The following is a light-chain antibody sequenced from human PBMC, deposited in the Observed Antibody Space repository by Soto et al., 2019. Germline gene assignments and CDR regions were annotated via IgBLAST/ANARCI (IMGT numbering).Light chain of an antibody. J-gene: IGKJ4*01. CDR1: QSISRF. V-gene: IGKV3-11*01. Sequence: ETVLTQSPAILSLSPGERATLSCRASQSISRFVSWFQQKPGHSPRLLIFDASNRATGIPARFTGSGSGTAFTLTISSLEPEDFAVYYCQQRGTWPLTFGEGTKLEIK. CDR2: DAS. CDR3: QQRGTWPLT.